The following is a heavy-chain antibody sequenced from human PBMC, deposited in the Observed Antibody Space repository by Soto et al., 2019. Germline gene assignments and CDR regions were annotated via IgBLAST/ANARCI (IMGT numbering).Heavy chain of an antibody. CDR1: FSLYS. V-gene: IGHV3-21*01. J-gene: IGHJ5*02. CDR2: ISSGAAYI. D-gene: IGHD1-26*01. Sequence: EVQVVESGGGLVKPGGSLTLSCNFSFSLYSMNCVRQAPGKALEGVASISSGAAYIKYADSVQGRFTISSDNAKCSVSLQMSSLRVEDTAVYFCTRDEGGSYDSWFQPWGQGTQVTVSA. CDR3: TRDEGGSYDSWFQP.